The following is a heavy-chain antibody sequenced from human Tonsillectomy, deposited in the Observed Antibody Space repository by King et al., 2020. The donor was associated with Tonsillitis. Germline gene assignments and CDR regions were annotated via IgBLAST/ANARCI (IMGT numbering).Heavy chain of an antibody. Sequence: VQLVESGGGLVKPGGSLRLSCAASGFTFNNAWMSWVRQAPGKGLEWVGRIKSKNDGGTADYAAPVKGRFTISRDDSKNTPYLQMNSLKTEDTAVYYWTTGLDIDDSTGYRFEPWGQGTLVTVSS. D-gene: IGHD3-22*01. CDR1: GFTFNNAW. V-gene: IGHV3-15*01. J-gene: IGHJ5*02. CDR3: TTGLDIDDSTGYRFEP. CDR2: IKSKNDGGTA.